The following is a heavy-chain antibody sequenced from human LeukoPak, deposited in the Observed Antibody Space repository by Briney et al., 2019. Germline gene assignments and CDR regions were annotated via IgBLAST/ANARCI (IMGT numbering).Heavy chain of an antibody. CDR3: AGDPTSSWETAFDI. CDR1: GFTFSTYT. Sequence: GGSLRLSCAASGFTFSTYTMNWVRQAPGKGPEWVSSISSSSSYIYYADSVRGRFTISRDDAKNSLYLQMSSLRAEDTAVYYCAGDPTSSWETAFDIWGQGTMVTVSS. D-gene: IGHD1-26*01. V-gene: IGHV3-21*01. J-gene: IGHJ3*02. CDR2: ISSSSSYI.